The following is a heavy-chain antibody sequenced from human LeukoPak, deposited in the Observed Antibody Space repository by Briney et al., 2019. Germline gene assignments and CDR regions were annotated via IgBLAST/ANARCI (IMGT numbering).Heavy chain of an antibody. CDR2: ISSRSRHI. J-gene: IGHJ4*02. CDR3: VRDLDTVTTAFLVY. CDR1: GFTFSSYE. V-gene: IGHV3-21*01. Sequence: TGGSLRLSCAASGFTFSSYEMNWVRQAPGSGLEWVSSISSRSRHIYYADSLKGRFTISRDDAKNSLYLQMNSLRAEDTAVYYCVRDLDTVTTAFLVYWGQGTVVTVSS. D-gene: IGHD4-11*01.